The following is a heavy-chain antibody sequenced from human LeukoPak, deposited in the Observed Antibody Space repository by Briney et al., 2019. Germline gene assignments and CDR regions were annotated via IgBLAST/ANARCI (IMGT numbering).Heavy chain of an antibody. Sequence: GGSLRLSCAASGFTFSSYGMSWVRQAPGKGLEWASAISGSGGSTYYADSVKGRFTISRDNSKNTLYLQMNSLRAEDTAVYYCAKDRDGYNSYYFDYWGQGTLVTVSS. D-gene: IGHD5-24*01. J-gene: IGHJ4*02. CDR3: AKDRDGYNSYYFDY. V-gene: IGHV3-23*01. CDR1: GFTFSSYG. CDR2: ISGSGGST.